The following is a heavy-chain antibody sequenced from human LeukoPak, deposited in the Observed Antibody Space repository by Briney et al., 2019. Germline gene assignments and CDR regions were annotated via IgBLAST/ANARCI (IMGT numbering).Heavy chain of an antibody. CDR3: ARDLSAAGIQNWFDP. J-gene: IGHJ5*02. Sequence: ASVKVSCKASGYTFTSYGISWVRQAPGQGLEWMGWISAYNGNTNYAQKLQGRVTMTTDTSTSTAYMELRSLRSDDTAVYYCARDLSAAGIQNWFDPWGQGTLVTVSS. V-gene: IGHV1-18*01. CDR1: GYTFTSYG. CDR2: ISAYNGNT. D-gene: IGHD6-13*01.